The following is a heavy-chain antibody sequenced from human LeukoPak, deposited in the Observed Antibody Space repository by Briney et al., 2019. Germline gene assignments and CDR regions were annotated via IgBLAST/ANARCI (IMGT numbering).Heavy chain of an antibody. D-gene: IGHD4-17*01. Sequence: SETLSLTCAVYGGSFSGYYWSWIRQPPGKGLEWIGEINHSGSTNYNPSLKSRVTISVDTSKNQFSLKLSSVTAADTAVYYCARGTSTDYGDYAYAFDIWGQGTMVTVSS. CDR2: INHSGST. CDR1: GGSFSGYY. V-gene: IGHV4-34*01. CDR3: ARGTSTDYGDYAYAFDI. J-gene: IGHJ3*02.